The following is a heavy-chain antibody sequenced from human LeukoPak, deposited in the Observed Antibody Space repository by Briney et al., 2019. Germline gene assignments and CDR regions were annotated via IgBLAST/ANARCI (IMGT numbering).Heavy chain of an antibody. CDR1: GGTFSNYG. Sequence: SVKVSCKASGGTFSNYGISWVRQAPGQGLEWMGRIIPFVGIGNDAQKFQGRVRITEDKSTYTSYMELTSLTSEDTAVYYCARDEGQGSPAIWGQGTMVTVSS. CDR2: IIPFVGIG. D-gene: IGHD2-2*01. V-gene: IGHV1-69*04. CDR3: ARDEGQGSPAI. J-gene: IGHJ3*02.